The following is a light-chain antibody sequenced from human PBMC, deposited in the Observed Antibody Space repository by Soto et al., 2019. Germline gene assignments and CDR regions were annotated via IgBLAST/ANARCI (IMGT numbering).Light chain of an antibody. CDR2: DAS. V-gene: IGKV3-11*01. Sequence: EIVLTQSPATLSLSPGERATLSCRASQSVSSYLAWYQQKPGQAPRLLIYDASNRATGIPARFSGSGSGTDFTLTISSLEPEDFAVYYCQQRSNWQYTFGQGTKLESK. CDR1: QSVSSY. CDR3: QQRSNWQYT. J-gene: IGKJ2*01.